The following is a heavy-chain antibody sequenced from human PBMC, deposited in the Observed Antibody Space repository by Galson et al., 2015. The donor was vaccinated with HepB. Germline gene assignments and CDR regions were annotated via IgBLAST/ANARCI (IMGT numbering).Heavy chain of an antibody. CDR3: ARQAGDSGHHGSGTFDY. Sequence: ALVKPTQTLTLTCTFSGFSLSTRGMCVSWIRQPPGKALEWLALIDWDDDKYYSTSLKTRLTISKDTSKNQVVLTMTNMDPVDTATYYCARQAGDSGHHGSGTFDYWGQGTLVTVSS. CDR1: GFSLSTRGMC. D-gene: IGHD1-26*01. J-gene: IGHJ4*02. CDR2: IDWDDDK. V-gene: IGHV2-70*01.